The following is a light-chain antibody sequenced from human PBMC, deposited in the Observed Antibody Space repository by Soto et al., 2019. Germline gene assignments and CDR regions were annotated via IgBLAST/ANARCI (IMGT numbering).Light chain of an antibody. CDR1: QSISSW. V-gene: IGKV1-5*03. J-gene: IGKJ4*01. CDR2: KAS. CDR3: QQHNSYPLT. Sequence: DIPMTQSPSTLSASVGDRVTITCRASQSISSWLAWYQQKPGKAPNLLIYKASSLESGVPSRVSGSGSGPEFTLTISSLQPDDFATYYCQQHNSYPLTFGGGTKVEIK.